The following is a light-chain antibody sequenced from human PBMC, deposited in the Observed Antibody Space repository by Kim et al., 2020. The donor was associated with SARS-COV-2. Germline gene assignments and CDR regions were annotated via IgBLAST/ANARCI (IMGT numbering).Light chain of an antibody. CDR1: SSDIGDYHY. CDR3: SSYTSSSTLV. V-gene: IGLV2-14*03. CDR2: DVT. Sequence: GQSITISCTGTSSDIGDYHYFSWYQQHPGKAPKLMIYDVTNRPSGVSNRFSGSKSGYTASLIISGLQAEDEADYYCSSYTSSSTLVFGTGTKVTVL. J-gene: IGLJ1*01.